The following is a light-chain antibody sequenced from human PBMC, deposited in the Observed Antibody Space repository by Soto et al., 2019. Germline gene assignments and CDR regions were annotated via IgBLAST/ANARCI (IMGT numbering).Light chain of an antibody. J-gene: IGKJ3*01. CDR1: KNIGSD. CDR3: QASDSYPQFT. V-gene: IGKV1-39*01. CDR2: AGC. Sequence: DIQMTQSPSSLTASVGDRVTITCRASKNIGSDLNWYQHKPGIAPKLLIYAGCNLKSGVPSRFSGSGSGTDFTLNISGLQTEDFATYYCQASDSYPQFTVGPGTKVAIK.